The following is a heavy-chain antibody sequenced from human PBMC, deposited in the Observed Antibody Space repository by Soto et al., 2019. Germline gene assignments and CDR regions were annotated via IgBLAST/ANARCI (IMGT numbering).Heavy chain of an antibody. CDR1: GGTFSSYA. D-gene: IGHD6-13*01. Sequence: QVQLVQSGAEVKKPGSSVKVSCKASGGTFSSYAISWVRQAPGQGLEWMGGIIPIFGTANYAQKFQGRVTITADKSKSTAYMELSSLRSEDTAVYYCARVSGHSSWEYNWFDPWGQGTLVTVSS. V-gene: IGHV1-69*06. CDR2: IIPIFGTA. CDR3: ARVSGHSSWEYNWFDP. J-gene: IGHJ5*02.